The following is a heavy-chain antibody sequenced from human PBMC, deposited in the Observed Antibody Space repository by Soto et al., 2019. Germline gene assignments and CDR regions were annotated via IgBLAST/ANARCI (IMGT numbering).Heavy chain of an antibody. J-gene: IGHJ3*01. Sequence: EVQLVESGGGLVQPGGSLRLSCVASGFTFSSSEMYWVRQAPGKGLEWVSYIHPAGQPIFFADSVKGRFTISRDNAKKSVYLQMNRLRAEDTAVYYCARRGSTWGQGIMVTVSS. CDR1: GFTFSSSE. CDR2: IHPAGQPI. D-gene: IGHD2-2*01. V-gene: IGHV3-48*03. CDR3: ARRGST.